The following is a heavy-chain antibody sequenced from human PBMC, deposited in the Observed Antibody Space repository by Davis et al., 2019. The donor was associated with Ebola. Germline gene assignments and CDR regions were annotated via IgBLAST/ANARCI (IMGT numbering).Heavy chain of an antibody. D-gene: IGHD2-15*01. CDR1: GGSISSGDYY. J-gene: IGHJ5*02. Sequence: MPSDTLSLTCTVPGGSISSGDYYWSWIRQPPGKGLEWIGYIYYSGSTYYNPSLKSRVTISVDTSKNQFSLKLSSVTAADTAVYYCARALGYCRFDPWGQGTLVTVSS. V-gene: IGHV4-30-4*02. CDR2: IYYSGST. CDR3: ARALGYCRFDP.